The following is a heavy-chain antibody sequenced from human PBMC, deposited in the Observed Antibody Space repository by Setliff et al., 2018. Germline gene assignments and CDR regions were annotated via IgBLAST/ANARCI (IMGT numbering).Heavy chain of an antibody. CDR2: ISSNGRT. CDR1: GGSVTSYY. J-gene: IGHJ6*03. CDR3: TRGRQNYYYMDV. Sequence: SETLSLTCTVSGGSVTSYYWSWIRQAAGKGLEWVGRISSNGRTNYNPSLEGRVPMSVDTSKNQISLHLTSMTTADTALYYCTRGRQNYYYMDVWGKGATVTVSS. V-gene: IGHV4-4*07.